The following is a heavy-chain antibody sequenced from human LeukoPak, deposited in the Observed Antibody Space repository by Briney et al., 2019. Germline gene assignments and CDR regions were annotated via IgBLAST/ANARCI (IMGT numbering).Heavy chain of an antibody. V-gene: IGHV3-30*18. CDR2: ILYDGYNK. J-gene: IGHJ4*02. Sequence: SGGSLRLSCAASGFTFSNYGMHWARQAPGKGLEWVALILYDGYNKYYTDSVKGRFTISRDNSKNTLYLQMNSLRAEDTAVYYCAKSGEGRFYGLDYWGQGILVIVSS. CDR3: AKSGEGRFYGLDY. CDR1: GFTFSNYG. D-gene: IGHD3-10*01.